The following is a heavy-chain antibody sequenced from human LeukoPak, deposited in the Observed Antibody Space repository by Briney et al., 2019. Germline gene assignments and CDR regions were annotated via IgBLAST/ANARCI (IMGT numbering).Heavy chain of an antibody. CDR3: ARDDGVPRTDKWYFDF. D-gene: IGHD2-8*02. V-gene: IGHV3-48*01. CDR1: GFTFSRYN. J-gene: IGHJ4*02. CDR2: ISSDSKTR. Sequence: GGSLRLSCAASGFTFSRYNMNWVRQAPGKGLEWLSYISSDSKTRYYADSVKGRFTISRDNAKNSLFLQMTSLRAEDAAVYYCARDDGVPRTDKWYFDFWGQGTLVTVSS.